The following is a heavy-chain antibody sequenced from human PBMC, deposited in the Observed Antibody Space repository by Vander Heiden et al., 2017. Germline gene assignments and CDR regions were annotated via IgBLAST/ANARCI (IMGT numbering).Heavy chain of an antibody. CDR2: IYYRGNT. V-gene: IGHV4-59*01. Sequence: QVQLQGSGPGLVKPSETLSLTCTVSCASISAYYWSWIRQSPGKGLEWIGDIYYRGNTNYNSSLKSRLTLSIDTAKNQFSLNLRSVTAADTAVYYCARAGVTTIRATNMDVWGQGTTVTVSS. CDR1: CASISAYY. D-gene: IGHD4-17*01. CDR3: ARAGVTTIRATNMDV. J-gene: IGHJ6*02.